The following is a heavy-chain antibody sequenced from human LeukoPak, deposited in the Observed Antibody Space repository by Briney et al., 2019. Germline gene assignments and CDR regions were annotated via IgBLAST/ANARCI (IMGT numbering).Heavy chain of an antibody. Sequence: ASETLSLTCTVSGGSISSYYWSWIRQPAGKGLEWIGRIYTSGSTNYNPSLKSRVTMSVDTSKNQFSLKLSSVTAADTAVYYCARNIVAGMFPWFDPWGQGTLVTVSS. CDR2: IYTSGST. CDR1: GGSISSYY. D-gene: IGHD6-19*01. V-gene: IGHV4-4*07. J-gene: IGHJ5*02. CDR3: ARNIVAGMFPWFDP.